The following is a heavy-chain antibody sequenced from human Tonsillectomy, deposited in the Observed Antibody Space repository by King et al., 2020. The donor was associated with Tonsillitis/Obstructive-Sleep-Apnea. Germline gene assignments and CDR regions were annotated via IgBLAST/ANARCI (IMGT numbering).Heavy chain of an antibody. CDR3: ARDVGVTAVASRDAFDI. V-gene: IGHV1-2*02. CDR2: INPNSGGT. CDR1: GYTFTGYY. J-gene: IGHJ3*02. Sequence: LQLVQSGAEVKKPGASVKVSCKASGYTFTGYYMHWVRQAPGQGLEWMGWINPNSGGTNYAQKFQGRVTLTRDTSISTAYMEVTRLRFDDTAVYYCARDVGVTAVASRDAFDIWGQGTMVTVSS. D-gene: IGHD5-12*01.